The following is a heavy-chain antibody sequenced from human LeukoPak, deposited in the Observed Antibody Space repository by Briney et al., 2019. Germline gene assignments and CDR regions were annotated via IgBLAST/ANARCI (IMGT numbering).Heavy chain of an antibody. CDR2: IYYSGST. V-gene: IGHV4-39*07. CDR1: GGSISSSSYY. CDR3: ARVGSGWYVSGWFDY. Sequence: KPSETLSLTCTVSGGSISSSSYYWGCIRQPPGKGLEWIASIYYSGSTYYNPSLKSRVTISVDTSKNQFSLKLSSVTAADTAVYSCARVGSGWYVSGWFDYWGQGTLVTVSS. D-gene: IGHD6-19*01. J-gene: IGHJ4*02.